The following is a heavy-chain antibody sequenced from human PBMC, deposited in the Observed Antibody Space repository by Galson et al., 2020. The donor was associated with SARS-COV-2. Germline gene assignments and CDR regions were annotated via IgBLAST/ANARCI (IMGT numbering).Heavy chain of an antibody. D-gene: IGHD3-22*01. V-gene: IGHV4-31*03. CDR1: GGSISSGGYY. CDR2: IYYSGST. CDR3: ARAKAGMIVVVKGFDP. Sequence: SETLSLTCTVSGGSISSGGYYWSWIRQHPGKGLEWIGYIYYSGSTYYNPSLKSRVTISVDTSKNQFSLKLSSVTAADTAVYYCARAKAGMIVVVKGFDPWGQGTLVTVSS. J-gene: IGHJ5*02.